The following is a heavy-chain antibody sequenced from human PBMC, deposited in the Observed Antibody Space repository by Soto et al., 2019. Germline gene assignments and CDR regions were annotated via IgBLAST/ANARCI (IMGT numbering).Heavy chain of an antibody. D-gene: IGHD3-10*01. Sequence: QAQLVESGGGVVQPGRSLRLSCEASGLPFSASGMHWVRQAPGKGLEWVAMIWSDGTKEYYAESVKGRFTITRDNFKHLVFLQMDSLRAEDTAVYYCARDKGTISLDTWGQGNMVTVSS. V-gene: IGHV3-33*01. CDR3: ARDKGTISLDT. J-gene: IGHJ5*02. CDR1: GLPFSASG. CDR2: IWSDGTKE.